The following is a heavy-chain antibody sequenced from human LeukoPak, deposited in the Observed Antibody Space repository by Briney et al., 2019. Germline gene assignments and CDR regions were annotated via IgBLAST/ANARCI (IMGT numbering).Heavy chain of an antibody. Sequence: ASVKVSCKASGYTFTSYYMHWVRQAPGQGLEWMGIINPSGGSTSYAQKFQGRVTMTRDMSTSTVYMELSSLRSEDTAVYYCARAYYDSSGPRGGPFDYWGQGTLVTVSP. D-gene: IGHD3-22*01. J-gene: IGHJ4*02. CDR3: ARAYYDSSGPRGGPFDY. CDR1: GYTFTSYY. V-gene: IGHV1-46*01. CDR2: INPSGGST.